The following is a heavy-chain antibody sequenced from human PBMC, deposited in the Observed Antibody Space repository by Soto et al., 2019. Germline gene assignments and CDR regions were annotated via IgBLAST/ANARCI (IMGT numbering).Heavy chain of an antibody. CDR1: GGTFISYS. V-gene: IGHV1-69*11. Sequence: QVQLVQSGAEVKKPGSSVKVSCQASGGTFISYSTSWVRQAPGQGLEWMGGIIPMLGKANYAQEYQGRVTVPADGSTSTAYIERTSLRSEDTRVYYGARVSSPYSYETTLVNWGEESQVTVTS. CDR2: IIPMLGKA. D-gene: IGHD5-18*01. J-gene: IGHJ4*02. CDR3: ARVSSPYSYETTLVN.